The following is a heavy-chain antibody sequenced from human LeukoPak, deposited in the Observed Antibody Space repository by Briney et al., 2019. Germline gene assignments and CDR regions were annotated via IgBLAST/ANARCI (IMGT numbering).Heavy chain of an antibody. D-gene: IGHD6-19*01. V-gene: IGHV4-28*01. CDR2: ISYSGDT. CDR1: GYSISNSNL. Sequence: SDTLSLTCAVSGYSISNSNLWAWIRQPPGKGLEWIGYISYSGDTYYNASLTSRVTMPLDTSKNQFSLKLNSVTAVDTAMYYCATMQWLSQGGGFDYWGQGTLVTVSS. CDR3: ATMQWLSQGGGFDY. J-gene: IGHJ4*02.